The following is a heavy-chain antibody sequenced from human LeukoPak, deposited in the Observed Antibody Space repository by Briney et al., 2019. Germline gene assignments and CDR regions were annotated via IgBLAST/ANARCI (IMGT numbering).Heavy chain of an antibody. D-gene: IGHD6-13*01. Sequence: AGGSLRLSCAASGFTFDTYAMHWVRQGPGKGLEWVSLISADGGGTYYADSVKGRFTISRDNTKKPLYLQMNSLRVEDTALYYCAKGYNSNWYGLQDYWGQGTLVTVSS. CDR3: AKGYNSNWYGLQDY. CDR2: ISADGGGT. CDR1: GFTFDTYA. J-gene: IGHJ4*02. V-gene: IGHV3-43*02.